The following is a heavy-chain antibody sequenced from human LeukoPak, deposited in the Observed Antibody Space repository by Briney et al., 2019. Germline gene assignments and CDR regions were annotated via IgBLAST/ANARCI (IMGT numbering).Heavy chain of an antibody. CDR2: IYTSGST. V-gene: IGHV4-61*02. CDR3: ARGPSQRGLYN. CDR1: GGSISSGSYY. D-gene: IGHD3-16*01. J-gene: IGHJ4*02. Sequence: SQTLSLTCTVSGGSISSGSYYWSWIRQPAGKGLEWIGRIYTSGSTNYNPSLKSRVTISVDTSKNQFSLKLSSVTAADTAVYYCARGPSQRGLYNWGQGTLVTVSS.